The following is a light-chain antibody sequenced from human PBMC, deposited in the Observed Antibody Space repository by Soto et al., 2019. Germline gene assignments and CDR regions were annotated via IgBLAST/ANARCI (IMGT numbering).Light chain of an antibody. CDR2: GAS. J-gene: IGKJ1*01. CDR3: QQYNNWPRT. Sequence: EIGMTQSPATLSVSPGERVTLSCRASQIVSSNLAWYQQRPGQAPRLLIFGASTRATGIPARFSGSGSGTEFTLTISSLQSEDFAVYYCQQYNNWPRTFGQGTKVDIK. V-gene: IGKV3-15*01. CDR1: QIVSSN.